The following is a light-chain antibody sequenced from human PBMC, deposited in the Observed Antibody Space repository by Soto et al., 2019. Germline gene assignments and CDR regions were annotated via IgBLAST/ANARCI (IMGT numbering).Light chain of an antibody. J-gene: IGLJ3*02. CDR1: SSNVGINT. CDR3: AAWDDSLSGLV. Sequence: QSVLTQPPSTSATPGQRVTISCSGRSSNVGINTVSWYQQVPGTAPRLLIYTNDQRPSGVPGRFSGSKSGTSASLAIGGLQSEYEADYYCAAWDDSLSGLVVGRGTKRTVL. CDR2: TND. V-gene: IGLV1-44*01.